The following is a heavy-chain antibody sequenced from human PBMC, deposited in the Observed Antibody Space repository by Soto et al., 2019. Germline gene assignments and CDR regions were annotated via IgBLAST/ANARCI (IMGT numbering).Heavy chain of an antibody. CDR3: AREPATAKPEGVDF. Sequence: ASVKVSCKASGYTFSGYYIHWVLQAPGQGLEWMGWINANSGGTKYAPKFQGGVTMTRDTSITTAYMELSRLRSGDTAVYYCAREPATAKPEGVDFWGQGTLVNVSS. CDR2: INANSGGT. V-gene: IGHV1-2*02. CDR1: GYTFSGYY. D-gene: IGHD1-1*01. J-gene: IGHJ4*02.